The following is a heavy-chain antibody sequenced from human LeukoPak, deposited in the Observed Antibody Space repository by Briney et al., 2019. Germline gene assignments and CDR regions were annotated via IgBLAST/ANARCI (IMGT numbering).Heavy chain of an antibody. CDR1: GFTFSDYY. Sequence: GGSLRLSCAASGFTFSDYYMSWIRQAPGKGLEWVSYISSSGRTIYYADSVKGRFTISRDNAKNSLYLQMNSLRAEDTAVYYCARVSIAVAPDFDYWGQGTLVTVSS. J-gene: IGHJ4*02. CDR3: ARVSIAVAPDFDY. V-gene: IGHV3-11*04. D-gene: IGHD6-19*01. CDR2: ISSSGRTI.